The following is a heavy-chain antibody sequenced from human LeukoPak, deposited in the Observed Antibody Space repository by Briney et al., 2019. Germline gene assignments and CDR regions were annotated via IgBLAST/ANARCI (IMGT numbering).Heavy chain of an antibody. CDR1: GFTFSSYG. Sequence: GGSLRLSCAASGFTFSSYGMSWVRQAPGKGLEWVSAISGSGGSTYYADSVKGRFTISRDNSKNTLYLQMNSLRAEDAAVYYCAKIPGGGYSLRYYFDYWGQGTLVTVSS. CDR3: AKIPGGGYSLRYYFDY. D-gene: IGHD5-24*01. J-gene: IGHJ4*02. V-gene: IGHV3-23*01. CDR2: ISGSGGST.